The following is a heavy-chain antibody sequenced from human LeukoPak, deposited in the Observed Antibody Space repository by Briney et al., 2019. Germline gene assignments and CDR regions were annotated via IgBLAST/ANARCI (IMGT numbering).Heavy chain of an antibody. CDR2: ISAYNGNT. Sequence: ASVKVSCKASGYTFTSYGISWVRQALGQGLEWMGWISAYNGNTNYAQKLQGRVTMTTDTSTSTAYMELRSLRSDDTAVYYCARDGEHSSGWPLFDYWGQGTLVTVSS. V-gene: IGHV1-18*04. J-gene: IGHJ4*02. CDR3: ARDGEHSSGWPLFDY. CDR1: GYTFTSYG. D-gene: IGHD6-19*01.